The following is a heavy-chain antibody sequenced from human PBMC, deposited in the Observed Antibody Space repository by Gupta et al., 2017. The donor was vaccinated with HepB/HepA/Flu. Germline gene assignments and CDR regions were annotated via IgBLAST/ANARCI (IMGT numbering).Heavy chain of an antibody. Sequence: QITLKESGPTLVKPTQTLTLTCTFSGFSLSTRGVGVGWIRQPPGKALEWLALIYWDGDKPYRPSLKKRPHHHKETPKKQGVLTMTNMDPVDTATYYCAHYSSSSAGGNWFDPWGQGTLVTVSS. D-gene: IGHD6-6*01. CDR2: IYWDGDK. CDR3: AHYSSSSAGGNWFDP. V-gene: IGHV2-5*02. J-gene: IGHJ5*02. CDR1: GFSLSTRGVG.